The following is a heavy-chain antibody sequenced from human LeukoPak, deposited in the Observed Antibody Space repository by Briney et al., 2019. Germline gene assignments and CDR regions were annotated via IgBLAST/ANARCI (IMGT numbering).Heavy chain of an antibody. CDR2: IYHSGST. V-gene: IGHV4-4*02. CDR3: ARGNYGSGSYYVVDFDY. J-gene: IGHJ4*02. D-gene: IGHD3-10*01. CDR1: GGSISSSNW. Sequence: SETLSLTCAVSGGSISSSNWWSWVRQPPGKGLEWIGEIYHSGSTNYNPSLKSRVTISVDKSKNQFSLKLSSVTAADTAVYYCARGNYGSGSYYVVDFDYWGRGTLVTVSS.